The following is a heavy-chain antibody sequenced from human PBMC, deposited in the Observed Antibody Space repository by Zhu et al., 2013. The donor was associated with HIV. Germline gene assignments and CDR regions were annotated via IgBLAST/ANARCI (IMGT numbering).Heavy chain of an antibody. Sequence: VQSGAEVRKPGSSVKVSCKASGGTFSNYGINWVRQAPGQGLEWMGGTIPIFDTANYAQKFQGRVTITADESTSTAYMELSSLRSEDTAVYYCARDHNSGYYSYFDYWGQGTLVTVSS. D-gene: IGHD3-22*01. CDR1: GGTFSNYG. CDR3: ARDHNSGYYSYFDY. V-gene: IGHV1-69*01. J-gene: IGHJ4*02. CDR2: TIPIFDTA.